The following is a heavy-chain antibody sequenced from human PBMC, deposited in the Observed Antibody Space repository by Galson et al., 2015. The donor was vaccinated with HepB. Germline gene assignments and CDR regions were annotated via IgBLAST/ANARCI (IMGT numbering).Heavy chain of an antibody. Sequence: SVKVSCKASGYTFTSYAMHWVRQAPGQRLEWMGWINAGNGNTKYSQKFQGRVTITRDTSASTAYMELSSLRSEDTAVCYCAREFRIQLWFTETYYFDYWGQGTLVTVSS. CDR3: AREFRIQLWFTETYYFDY. V-gene: IGHV1-3*01. J-gene: IGHJ4*02. CDR2: INAGNGNT. D-gene: IGHD5-18*01. CDR1: GYTFTSYA.